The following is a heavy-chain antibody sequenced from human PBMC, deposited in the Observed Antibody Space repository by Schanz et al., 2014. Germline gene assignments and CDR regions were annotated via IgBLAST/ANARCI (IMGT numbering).Heavy chain of an antibody. CDR3: ARDHTTESYYSAGPPIDY. CDR2: LSEGGGGT. D-gene: IGHD1-26*01. Sequence: EMQLLESGGGLAQPGGSLRLSCAASGFTLSNYAMSWVRQAPGKGLEWVSALSEGGGGTHYADSVKGRFTISRDNSKNTLFLQVNSLRAEDTAVYYCARDHTTESYYSAGPPIDYWGQGTLLTVSS. V-gene: IGHV3-23*01. J-gene: IGHJ4*02. CDR1: GFTLSNYA.